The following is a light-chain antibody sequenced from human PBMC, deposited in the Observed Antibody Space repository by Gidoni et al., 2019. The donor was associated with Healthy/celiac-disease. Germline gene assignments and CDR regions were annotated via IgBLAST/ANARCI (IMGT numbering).Light chain of an antibody. CDR1: QDISNY. CDR2: DAS. Sequence: DIQMTQSPSSLSASVGDRVTITCLASQDISNYLNWYQQKPGQAPKLLIYDASNLETGVPSRFSGSGSWTDFTFTISSLQPEDIATYYCQQYDNLLSFTFGPGTKVDIK. CDR3: QQYDNLLSFT. J-gene: IGKJ3*01. V-gene: IGKV1-33*01.